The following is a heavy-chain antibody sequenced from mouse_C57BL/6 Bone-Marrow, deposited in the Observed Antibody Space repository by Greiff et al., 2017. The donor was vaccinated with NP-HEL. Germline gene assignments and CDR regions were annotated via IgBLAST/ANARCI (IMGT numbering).Heavy chain of an antibody. Sequence: QVQLQQPGADLVKPGASVKLSCKASGYTFTSYWMHWVKQRPGRGLAWIGRLDPNSGGPKFNEKFKTKATLTVDKPSSTAYMQLSSLTSADSAVYYCARYYYGSRGWYFDVWGTGTTVTGSS. D-gene: IGHD1-1*01. CDR1: GYTFTSYW. CDR2: LDPNSGGP. CDR3: ARYYYGSRGWYFDV. J-gene: IGHJ1*03. V-gene: IGHV1-72*01.